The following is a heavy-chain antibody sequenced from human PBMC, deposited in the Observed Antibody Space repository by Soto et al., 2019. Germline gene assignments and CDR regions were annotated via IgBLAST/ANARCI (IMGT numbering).Heavy chain of an antibody. CDR1: GGTFSSYA. Sequence: QVQLVQSGAEVKKPGSSVKVSCKASGGTFSSYAISWVRQAPGQGLEWMGGIIPIFGTANYAQKFQGRVTITADESTSAAYMELSSLRSEDTAVYYCAREGGSGNYRYYAMDVWGQGTTVTVSS. CDR3: AREGGSGNYRYYAMDV. V-gene: IGHV1-69*12. CDR2: IIPIFGTA. D-gene: IGHD3-10*01. J-gene: IGHJ6*02.